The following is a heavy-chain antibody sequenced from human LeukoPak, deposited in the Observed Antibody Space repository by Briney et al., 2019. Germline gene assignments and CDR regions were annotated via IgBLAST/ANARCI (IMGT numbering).Heavy chain of an antibody. V-gene: IGHV3-23*01. CDR2: ITTSDGNT. D-gene: IGHD1-26*01. J-gene: IGHJ4*02. Sequence: PGGSLRLSCEASGFTFSSYTMSWVRQAPGKGLEWVSTITTSDGNTYYADSVKGRFTISRDNSKNTLYLQMNSLRAEDTAPYFCAKKAQYNGNYPLDYWGQGTLVTVSS. CDR1: GFTFSSYT. CDR3: AKKAQYNGNYPLDY.